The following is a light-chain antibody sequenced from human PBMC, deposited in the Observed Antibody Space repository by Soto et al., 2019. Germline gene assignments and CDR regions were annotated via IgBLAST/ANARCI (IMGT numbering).Light chain of an antibody. CDR3: QHSGSSLWT. CDR2: AAS. CDR1: ESVSSSY. Sequence: EIVLTQSPGTLSVSPGETVTLSCRASESVSSSYLAWYQQKPGQAPRLLIYAASSRATGIPDRFSGSGSGTDFTLTISRLEPEDFAVYYCQHSGSSLWTFGQGTKVEIK. V-gene: IGKV3-20*01. J-gene: IGKJ1*01.